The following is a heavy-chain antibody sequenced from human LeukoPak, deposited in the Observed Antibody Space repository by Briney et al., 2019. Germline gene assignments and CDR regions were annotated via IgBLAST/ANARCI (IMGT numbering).Heavy chain of an antibody. J-gene: IGHJ4*02. CDR3: ARSRSAGYSYGYYCDY. CDR2: IYYSGST. CDR1: GGSISSYY. D-gene: IGHD5-18*01. V-gene: IGHV4-59*01. Sequence: SETLSLTCTVSGGSISSYYWSWIRQPPGKGLEWIGYIYYSGSTNYNPSLKSRVTISVDTSKNQFSLKLSSVTAADTAVYYCARSRSAGYSYGYYCDYWGQGTLVTVPS.